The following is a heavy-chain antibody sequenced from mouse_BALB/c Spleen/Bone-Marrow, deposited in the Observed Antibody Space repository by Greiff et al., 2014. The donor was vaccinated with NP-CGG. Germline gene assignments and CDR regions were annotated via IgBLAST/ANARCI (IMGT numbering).Heavy chain of an antibody. V-gene: IGHV5-4*02. D-gene: IGHD2-14*01. CDR1: GFTFSDYY. CDR2: ISDAGSYT. J-gene: IGHJ3*01. Sequence: EVQLQQSGGGLVKPGGSLKLSCAASGFTFSDYYMYWVRQTPEKRLEWVATISDAGSYTYYPDSVKGRFTISRDNAENNLYLQMISLKSEDTAMYYCARDGDYRYAWFAYWGQGTLVTVST. CDR3: ARDGDYRYAWFAY.